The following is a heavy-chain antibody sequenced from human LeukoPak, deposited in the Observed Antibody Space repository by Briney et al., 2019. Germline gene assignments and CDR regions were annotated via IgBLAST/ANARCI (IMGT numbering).Heavy chain of an antibody. Sequence: SQTLSLTCTVSGGSISSGSYYWSWIRQPAGKGLEWIGRIYTSGSTNYNPSLKSRVTISVDTSKNQFSLKLSSVTAADTAVYYCARARVLLWFGDRGDWFDPWGQGTLVTVSS. J-gene: IGHJ5*02. D-gene: IGHD3-10*01. CDR2: IYTSGST. CDR1: GGSISSGSYY. V-gene: IGHV4-61*02. CDR3: ARARVLLWFGDRGDWFDP.